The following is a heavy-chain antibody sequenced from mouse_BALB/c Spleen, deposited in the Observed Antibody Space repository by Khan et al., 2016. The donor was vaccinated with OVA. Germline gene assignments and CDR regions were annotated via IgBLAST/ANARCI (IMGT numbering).Heavy chain of an antibody. CDR2: IWGGGST. Sequence: VQLQESGPGLVTPSQSLSITCTVSGFSLTDYGVSWIRQPPGKGLEWLGVIWGGGSTSYNSALKSRPSISKDNSKSQVFLKMNSLQTDDTAMYYCAKGVWSYYFALDYWGQGTSVTVSS. CDR1: GFSLTDYG. J-gene: IGHJ4*01. D-gene: IGHD2-10*02. CDR3: AKGVWSYYFALDY. V-gene: IGHV2-6-5*01.